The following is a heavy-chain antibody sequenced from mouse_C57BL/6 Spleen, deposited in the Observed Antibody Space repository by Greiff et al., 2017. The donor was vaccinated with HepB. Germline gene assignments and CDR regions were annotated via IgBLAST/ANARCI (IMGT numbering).Heavy chain of an antibody. V-gene: IGHV2-6-1*01. J-gene: IGHJ4*01. CDR2: IWSDGST. CDR3: ARQGYYSNYVDAMDY. Sequence: VQLQQSGPGLVAPSQSLSITCTVSGFSLTSYGVHWVRQPPGKGLEWLVVIWSDGSTTYNSALKSRLSISKENSKSQVFLKMNSLQTDDTAMYYCARQGYYSNYVDAMDYWGQGTSVTVSS. D-gene: IGHD2-5*01. CDR1: GFSLTSYG.